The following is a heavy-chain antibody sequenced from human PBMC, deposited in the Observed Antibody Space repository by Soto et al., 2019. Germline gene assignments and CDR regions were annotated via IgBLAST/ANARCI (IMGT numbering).Heavy chain of an antibody. D-gene: IGHD3-16*01. CDR3: ARDPFYGWFDS. CDR2: MTPDSGDT. CDR1: GHTLASYD. Sequence: QVQLVQSGAEVRKPGASVKVSCKASGHTLASYDINWVRQATGQGLEWMGWMTPDSGDTGYAQKFQARVTITLDTSITTAYMELSSLRSDDTAVYYCARDPFYGWFDSWGQGTLVTVSS. J-gene: IGHJ5*01. V-gene: IGHV1-8*01.